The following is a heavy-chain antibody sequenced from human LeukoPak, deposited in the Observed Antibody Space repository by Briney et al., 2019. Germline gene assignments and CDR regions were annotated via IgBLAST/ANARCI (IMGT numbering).Heavy chain of an antibody. J-gene: IGHJ4*02. CDR2: IYWDDDK. CDR1: GFSLSTSGVG. D-gene: IGHD6-19*01. V-gene: IGHV2-5*02. Sequence: SGPTLFKPTQALTLTCTFSGFSLSTSGVGVGWIRQPPGKALEWLALIYWDDDKRYSPSLKSRLTITKDTSKNQVVLTMTNMDPVDTATYYCAHRRGYSSGWLNWGQGTLVTVSS. CDR3: AHRRGYSSGWLN.